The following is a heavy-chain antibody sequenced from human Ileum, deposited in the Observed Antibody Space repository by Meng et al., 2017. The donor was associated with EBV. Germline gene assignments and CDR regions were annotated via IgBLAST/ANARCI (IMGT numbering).Heavy chain of an antibody. CDR1: GFSLTTSGVG. Sequence: QITLKESGPTLVNPTQTLTLTCTFSGFSLTTSGVGVGWIRQPPGKALEWLALTYWDDSKHYSPSLKSRLTITEDTSKNHVVLTMTNMDPVDTATYYCAHLSTQYCGGNCSPLDYWGQGALVTVSS. CDR2: TYWDDSK. V-gene: IGHV2-5*02. D-gene: IGHD2-21*01. CDR3: AHLSTQYCGGNCSPLDY. J-gene: IGHJ4*02.